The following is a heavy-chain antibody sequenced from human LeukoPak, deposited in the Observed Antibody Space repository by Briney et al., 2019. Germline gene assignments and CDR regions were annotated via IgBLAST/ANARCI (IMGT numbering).Heavy chain of an antibody. J-gene: IGHJ4*02. CDR2: LSGSGVST. CDR1: GFTFSSYA. CDR3: AKDLLSGWYYFDY. Sequence: AWGSLRLSCAASGFTFSSYAMSWVRQAPGKGLEWVSALSGSGVSTYYAGSVKGRFTISRDTSKNTLYLQMNRLRAEDTAVYFCAKDLLSGWYYFDYWGQGTLVTVSS. D-gene: IGHD6-19*01. V-gene: IGHV3-23*01.